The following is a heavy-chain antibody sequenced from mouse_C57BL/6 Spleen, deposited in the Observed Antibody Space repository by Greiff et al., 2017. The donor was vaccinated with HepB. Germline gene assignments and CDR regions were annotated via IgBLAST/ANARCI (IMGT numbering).Heavy chain of an antibody. CDR1: GFTFSDYG. V-gene: IGHV5-17*01. J-gene: IGHJ4*01. D-gene: IGHD1-1*01. CDR3: ARGRTYYGSSYYYAMDY. Sequence: EVKLQESGGGLVKPGGSLKLSCAASGFTFSDYGMHWVRQAPEKGLEWVAYISSGSSTIYYADTVKGRFTISRDNAKNTLFLQMTSLRSEDTAMYYCARGRTYYGSSYYYAMDYWGQGTSVTVSS. CDR2: ISSGSSTI.